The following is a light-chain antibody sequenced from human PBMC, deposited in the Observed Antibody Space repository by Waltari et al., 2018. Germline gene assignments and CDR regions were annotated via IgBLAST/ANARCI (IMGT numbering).Light chain of an antibody. CDR1: SSDVGGYNY. J-gene: IGLJ1*01. CDR3: SSYAGSNNSPYV. V-gene: IGLV2-8*01. Sequence: QSALTPPPSASGSPGQSVTIPCTGTSSDVGGYNYVPWSQPHPGKAPKLMIYEVSKRPSGVPDRFSGSKSGNTASLTVSGLQAEDEADYYCSSYAGSNNSPYVFGTGTKVTVL. CDR2: EVS.